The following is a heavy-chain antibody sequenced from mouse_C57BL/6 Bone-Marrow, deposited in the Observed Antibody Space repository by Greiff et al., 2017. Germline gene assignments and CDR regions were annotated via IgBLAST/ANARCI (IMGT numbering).Heavy chain of an antibody. D-gene: IGHD3-3*01. CDR3: ARDRGYYAMDY. CDR1: GYSITSGYD. V-gene: IGHV3-1*01. CDR2: ISYSGST. Sequence: EVKLVESGPGMVKPSQSLSLTCTVTGYSITSGYDWHWIRHFPGNKLEWMGYISYSGSTNYNPSLKSRISITHDTSKNHFFLKLNSVTTEDTATYYCARDRGYYAMDYWGQGTSVTVSS. J-gene: IGHJ4*01.